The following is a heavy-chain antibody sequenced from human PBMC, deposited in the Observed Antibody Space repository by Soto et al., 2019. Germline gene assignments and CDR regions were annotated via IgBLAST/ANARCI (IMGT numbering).Heavy chain of an antibody. CDR2: ISSSGSTI. D-gene: IGHD6-13*01. J-gene: IGHJ3*02. CDR1: GFTFSDYY. Sequence: GGSLRLSCAASGFTFSDYYMSWIRQAPGKGLEWVSYISSSGSTIYYADSVKGRFTISRDNAKNSLYLQMNSLRAEDTAVYYCARVHIAAAGDAFDIWGQGTMVTVSS. V-gene: IGHV3-11*01. CDR3: ARVHIAAAGDAFDI.